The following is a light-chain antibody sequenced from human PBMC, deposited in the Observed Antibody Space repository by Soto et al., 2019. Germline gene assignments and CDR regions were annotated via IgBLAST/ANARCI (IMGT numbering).Light chain of an antibody. J-gene: IGLJ1*01. Sequence: QSVLTHPASVSGSPGQSIAISCTGTSSDVGSYNFVSWYQQLPGKAPKLMIYEVSNRPSGVSNRFSGSKSGNTASLTISGLQAEDEADYYCSSYTTSSNYVFGSGTKVTV. CDR1: SSDVGSYNF. V-gene: IGLV2-14*01. CDR2: EVS. CDR3: SSYTTSSNYV.